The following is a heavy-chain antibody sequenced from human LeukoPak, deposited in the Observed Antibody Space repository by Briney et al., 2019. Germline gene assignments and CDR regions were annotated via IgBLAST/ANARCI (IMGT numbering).Heavy chain of an antibody. J-gene: IGHJ4*02. V-gene: IGHV4-34*01. Sequence: SETLSLTCAVYGGSFSGYYWSWIRQPPGKGLEWIGEINHSGSTNYNPSLKSRVTISVDTSKNQFSLKLSSVTAADTAVYYCAKGWITLYYFDYWGQGTLVTVSS. CDR1: GGSFSGYY. D-gene: IGHD2/OR15-2a*01. CDR2: INHSGST. CDR3: AKGWITLYYFDY.